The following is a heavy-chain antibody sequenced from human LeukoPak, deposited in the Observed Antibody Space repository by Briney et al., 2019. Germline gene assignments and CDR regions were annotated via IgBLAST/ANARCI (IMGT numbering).Heavy chain of an antibody. V-gene: IGHV3-23*01. CDR2: LSGNGNTI. D-gene: IGHD4-23*01. CDR3: AKALYGGHDY. Sequence: GGSLRLSCAASGFTFSTYAMSWVRQAPGKGLECVSALSGNGNTIYYADSVKGRFTISRDNSKNTLSLQMNSLRAEDTAAYYCAKALYGGHDYWGQGTLVTVSS. J-gene: IGHJ4*02. CDR1: GFTFSTYA.